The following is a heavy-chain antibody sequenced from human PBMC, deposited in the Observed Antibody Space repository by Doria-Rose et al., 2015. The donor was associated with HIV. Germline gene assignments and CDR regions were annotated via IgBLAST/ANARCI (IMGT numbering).Heavy chain of an antibody. Sequence: QESGPVLVKPTETLTLTCTVFGVSLSSPGMGVSWIRQPPGKALEWLANIFSDDERSYKTSLKSRLAISRGTSKSQVVLTMTDMDPVDTATYYCARIKSSRWYHKYDFDFWGQGTLVIVSA. J-gene: IGHJ4*02. CDR3: ARIKSSRWYHKYDFDF. CDR2: IFSDDER. D-gene: IGHD6-13*01. V-gene: IGHV2-26*01. CDR1: GVSLSSPGMG.